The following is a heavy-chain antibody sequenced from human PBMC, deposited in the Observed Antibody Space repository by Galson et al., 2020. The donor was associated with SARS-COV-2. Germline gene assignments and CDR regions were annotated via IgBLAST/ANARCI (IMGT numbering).Heavy chain of an antibody. CDR1: GLTLSDPA. V-gene: IGHV3-73*01. CDR3: TIGYCSTTTCYPRFDP. J-gene: IGHJ5*02. Sequence: GESLKISCVASGLTLSDPAVPLVRQATGKGPEWVGRNKSKANSYATAYAASVKGRFTMSRDESKNMAYLQMNSLKTEDTGVYYCTIGYCSTTTCYPRFDPWGRGTLVTVSS. CDR2: NKSKANSYAT. D-gene: IGHD2-2*01.